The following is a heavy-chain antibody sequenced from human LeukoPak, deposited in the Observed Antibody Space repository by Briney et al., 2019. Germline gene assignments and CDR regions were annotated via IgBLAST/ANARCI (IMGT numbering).Heavy chain of an antibody. V-gene: IGHV1-2*02. J-gene: IGHJ4*02. CDR3: ARIDIVVVPAAELTDY. CDR2: INPNSGGT. CDR1: GYTFTGYY. Sequence: ASVKVSCKASGYTFTGYYMHWVRQAPGQGLEWMGWINPNSGGTNYAQKFQGRVTMTRDTSISTAYMELSRLRSDDTAVYYCARIDIVVVPAAELTDYWGQGTLVTVSS. D-gene: IGHD2-2*01.